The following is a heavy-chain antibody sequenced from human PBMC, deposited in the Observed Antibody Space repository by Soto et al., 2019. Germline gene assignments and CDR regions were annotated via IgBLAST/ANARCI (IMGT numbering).Heavy chain of an antibody. D-gene: IGHD3-3*01. Sequence: QITLNESGPTVVRPTETLTLTCRFSGFSLTTSGVGVGWIRQSPGKAPEGLALIYWDDDKGYSASLKSRLTITKDTSKTPVVLTVSDLDPTDTATYYCAHRVLRTVFGLVTTTAIYFDFWGQGTPVAVSS. CDR3: AHRVLRTVFGLVTTTAIYFDF. J-gene: IGHJ4*02. V-gene: IGHV2-5*02. CDR1: GFSLTTSGVG. CDR2: IYWDDDK.